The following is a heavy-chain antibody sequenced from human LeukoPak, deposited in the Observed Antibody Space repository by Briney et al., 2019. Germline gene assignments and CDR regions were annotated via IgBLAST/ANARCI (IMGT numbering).Heavy chain of an antibody. D-gene: IGHD3-22*01. V-gene: IGHV3-21*01. Sequence: GGSLRLSCAASGFSLSYYSMIWVRQAPGKGLEWVSSIGSSNLYADSVKGRFTISRDNTKNSLYLQMNDLRAEDTAVYYCARVGPASGYYFDFWGQGTLVAVSS. CDR2: IGSSNL. CDR1: GFSLSYYS. J-gene: IGHJ4*02. CDR3: ARVGPASGYYFDF.